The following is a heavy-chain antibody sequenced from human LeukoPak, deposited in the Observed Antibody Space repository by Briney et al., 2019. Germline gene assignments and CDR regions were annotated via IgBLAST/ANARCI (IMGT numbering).Heavy chain of an antibody. J-gene: IGHJ4*02. Sequence: GSLRLSCAASGFTFSSYSMNWVRQAPGKGLEWVSSISSSSSYIYYADSVKGRFTISRDNAKNSLYLQMNSLRAEDTAVYYCARASIVGAIGDYWGQGTLVTVSS. CDR2: ISSSSSYI. D-gene: IGHD1-26*01. V-gene: IGHV3-21*01. CDR3: ARASIVGAIGDY. CDR1: GFTFSSYS.